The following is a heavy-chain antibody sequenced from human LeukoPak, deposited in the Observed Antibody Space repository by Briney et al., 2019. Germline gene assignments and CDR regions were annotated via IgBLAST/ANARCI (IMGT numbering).Heavy chain of an antibody. V-gene: IGHV3-7*03. CDR1: GFALSSHW. CDR3: ARNNGMDV. CDR2: VNRDGSET. J-gene: IGHJ6*02. Sequence: GGSLRLSCAASGFALSSHWMTWVRQVPGRGPEWVANVNRDGSETYYLDSVKGRYTISKDNAKNSLYLQMNSLRAEDTALYHCARNNGMDVWGQGTTVIVSS.